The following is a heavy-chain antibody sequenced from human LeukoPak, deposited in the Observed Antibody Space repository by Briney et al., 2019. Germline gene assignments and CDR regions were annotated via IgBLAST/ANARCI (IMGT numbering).Heavy chain of an antibody. J-gene: IGHJ3*02. CDR1: GFTLSNYR. V-gene: IGHV3-30-3*01. Sequence: GGSLRLSCTDSGFTLSNYRVHWVRQAPGKGLEWVAVISYAGDTKIYAESVKGRFSISRDNSKNTVYLQMDSLRPEDSAVYYCARHPAASIKSGVFHIWGQGTMVIVSS. CDR2: ISYAGDTK. CDR3: ARHPAASIKSGVFHI. D-gene: IGHD2-2*01.